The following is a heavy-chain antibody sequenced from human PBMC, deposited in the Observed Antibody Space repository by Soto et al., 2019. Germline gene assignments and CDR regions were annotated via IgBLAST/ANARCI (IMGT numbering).Heavy chain of an antibody. V-gene: IGHV4-61*01. CDR2: IYYSGST. D-gene: IGHD4-17*01. J-gene: IGHJ4*02. CDR3: AGPLRYLDY. CDR1: GGSVSSGSYY. Sequence: PSETLSLTCTVSGGSVSSGSYYWSWIRQPPGKGLEWIGYIYYSGSTNYNPSLKSRVTISVDTSKNQFSLKLSSVTAADTAVYYCAGPLRYLDYWGQGTLVTVSS.